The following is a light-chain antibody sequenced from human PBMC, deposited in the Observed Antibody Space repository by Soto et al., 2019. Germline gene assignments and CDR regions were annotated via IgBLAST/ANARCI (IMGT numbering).Light chain of an antibody. V-gene: IGKV3D-15*01. CDR1: QSVSSK. CDR2: DAS. Sequence: EIVMTQSPATLSLSPGERATLSCRASQSVSSKLVWYQQKPGQAPRFLIYDASDRATGIPASFRGSGSGTDCTLTKTCLEPEDFSVYYCQTYNNRPQAFGQGTRVEIK. CDR3: QTYNNRPQA. J-gene: IGKJ1*01.